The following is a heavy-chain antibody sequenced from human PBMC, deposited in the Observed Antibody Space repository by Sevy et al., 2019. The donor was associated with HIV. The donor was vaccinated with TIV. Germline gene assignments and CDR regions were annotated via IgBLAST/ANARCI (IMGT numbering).Heavy chain of an antibody. CDR2: IKQDGSEK. CDR3: ARDLHQENWFDP. CDR1: GFTFSSYW. Sequence: GGCLRLSCAASGFTFSSYWMSWVRQAPGKGLEWVANIKQDGSEKYYVDSVKGRFTISRDNAKNSLYLQMNSLRAEDKVVYYCARDLHQENWFDPWGQGTLVTVSS. J-gene: IGHJ5*02. V-gene: IGHV3-7*03.